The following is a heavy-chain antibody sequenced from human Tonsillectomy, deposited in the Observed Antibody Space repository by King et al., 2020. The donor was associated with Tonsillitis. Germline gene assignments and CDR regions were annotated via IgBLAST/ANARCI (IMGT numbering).Heavy chain of an antibody. J-gene: IGHJ4*02. CDR2: IIPIIGTG. D-gene: IGHD3-22*01. CDR3: ARGLYDSSGFTLGF. V-gene: IGHV1-69*06. CDR1: GGTFSSHA. Sequence: VQLVQSGAEVKKRGSSVKVSCKASGGTFSSHAITWVRQAPGQGFEWMGRIIPIIGTGNYAQKFQGRVTITADTSTSTVYMELSSLRSDDTAVYYCARGLYDSSGFTLGFWGQGTLVTVSS.